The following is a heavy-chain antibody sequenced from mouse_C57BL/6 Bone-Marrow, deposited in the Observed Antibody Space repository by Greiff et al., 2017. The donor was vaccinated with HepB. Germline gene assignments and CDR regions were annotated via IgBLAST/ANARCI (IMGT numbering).Heavy chain of an antibody. J-gene: IGHJ2*01. CDR3: ARRRNIYDYDY. CDR2: INPNNGGT. CDR1: GYTFTDYY. V-gene: IGHV1-26*01. D-gene: IGHD2-4*01. Sequence: EVKLQQSGPELVKPGASVKISCKASGYTFTDYYMNWVKQSHGKSLEWIGDINPNNGGTSYNQKFKGKATLTVDKSSSTAYMELRSLTSEDSAVYYCARRRNIYDYDYWGQGTTLTVSS.